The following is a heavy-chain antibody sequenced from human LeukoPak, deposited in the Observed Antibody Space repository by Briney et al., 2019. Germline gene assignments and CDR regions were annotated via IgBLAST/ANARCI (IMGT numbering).Heavy chain of an antibody. V-gene: IGHV3-64*04. CDR2: ISSNGGST. CDR3: ARYLAAGGFDY. Sequence: TGGSLRLSCSASGFTFSSYAMHWVRQAPGKGLEYVSAISSNGGSTHYADSVKGRFTISRDNSKNTLYLQMNSLRAEDTAVFYCARYLAAGGFDYWGQGTLVTVSS. CDR1: GFTFSSYA. J-gene: IGHJ4*02. D-gene: IGHD6-13*01.